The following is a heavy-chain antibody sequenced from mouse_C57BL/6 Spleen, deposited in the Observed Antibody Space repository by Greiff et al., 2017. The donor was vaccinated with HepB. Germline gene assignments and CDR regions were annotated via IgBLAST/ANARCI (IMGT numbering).Heavy chain of an antibody. V-gene: IGHV1-20*01. D-gene: IGHD1-1*01. CDR2: INPYNGDT. Sequence: EVKLQQSGPELVKPGDSVKISCKASGYSFTGYFMNWVMQSHGKSLEWIGRINPYNGDTFYNQKFKGKATLTVDKSSSTAHMELRSLTSEDSAVYYCARDYGSSYPFPGYWGQGTTLTVSS. CDR3: ARDYGSSYPFPGY. J-gene: IGHJ2*01. CDR1: GYSFTGYF.